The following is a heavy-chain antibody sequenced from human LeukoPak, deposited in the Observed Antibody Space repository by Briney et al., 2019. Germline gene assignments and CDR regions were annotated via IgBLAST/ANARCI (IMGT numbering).Heavy chain of an antibody. Sequence: SETLPLTCTFSGGSISSYYCSWIRQPPGKGLEWIGSIYYSGSTYYNPSLKSRVTISVDTSKNQFSLKLSSVTAADTAVYYCARDQPYYDFWSGYRNWFDPWGQGTLVTVSS. CDR3: ARDQPYYDFWSGYRNWFDP. D-gene: IGHD3-3*01. J-gene: IGHJ5*02. CDR2: IYYSGST. CDR1: GGSISSYY. V-gene: IGHV4-39*07.